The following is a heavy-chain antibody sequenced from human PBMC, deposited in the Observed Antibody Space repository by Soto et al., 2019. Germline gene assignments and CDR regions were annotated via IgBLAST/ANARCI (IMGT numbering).Heavy chain of an antibody. CDR2: IYTSGST. V-gene: IGHV4-4*07. D-gene: IGHD2-15*01. Sequence: QVQLQESGPGLVKPSETLSLTCTVSGGSISSYYWSWIRQPAGKGLEWIGRIYTSGSTNYNPSLKSRVTMSVDTSKNQFSLKLSSVTAADTAVYYCAREWFSVVVVAADNWFDPWGQGTLVTVSS. J-gene: IGHJ5*02. CDR1: GGSISSYY. CDR3: AREWFSVVVVAADNWFDP.